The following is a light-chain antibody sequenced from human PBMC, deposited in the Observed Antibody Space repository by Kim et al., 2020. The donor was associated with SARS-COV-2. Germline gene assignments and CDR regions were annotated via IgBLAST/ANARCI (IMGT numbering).Light chain of an antibody. CDR2: DAA. V-gene: IGKV1-33*01. CDR3: QQYQT. J-gene: IGKJ1*01. Sequence: SSPSASVGDRVTFTCQARQDISNYLNWYQQKPGKAPKLLIYDAANLETGVPSRFSGSGSGTDFTFAISSLQPEDIATYYCQQYQTFGQGTKVDIK. CDR1: QDISNY.